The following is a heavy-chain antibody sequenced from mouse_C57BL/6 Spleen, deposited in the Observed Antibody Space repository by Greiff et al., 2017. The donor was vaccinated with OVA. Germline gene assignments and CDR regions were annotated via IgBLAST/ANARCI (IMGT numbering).Heavy chain of an antibody. CDR1: GFTFSSYA. J-gene: IGHJ4*01. CDR3: AREYSNYDAMDY. Sequence: EVMLVESGGGLVKPGGSLKLSCAASGFTFSSYAMSWVRQTPEKRLEWVATISDGGSYTYYPDNVKGRFTISRDNAKNNLYLQMSHLKSEDTAMYYCAREYSNYDAMDYWGQGTSVTVSS. CDR2: ISDGGSYT. D-gene: IGHD2-5*01. V-gene: IGHV5-4*01.